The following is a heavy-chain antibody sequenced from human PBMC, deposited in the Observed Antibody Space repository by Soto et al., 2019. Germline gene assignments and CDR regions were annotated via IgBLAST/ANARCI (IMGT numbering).Heavy chain of an antibody. D-gene: IGHD5-12*01. V-gene: IGHV4-59*08. CDR1: GGSISSYY. CDR2: IYYSGST. Sequence: PSETLSLTCTVSGGSISSYYWSWIRQPPGKGLEWIGYIYYSGSTNYNPSLKSRVTISLDTSKNQFSLKLSSVTAADTAVYYCARHGYGGYGYFDYWGQGTLVTVSS. CDR3: ARHGYGGYGYFDY. J-gene: IGHJ4*02.